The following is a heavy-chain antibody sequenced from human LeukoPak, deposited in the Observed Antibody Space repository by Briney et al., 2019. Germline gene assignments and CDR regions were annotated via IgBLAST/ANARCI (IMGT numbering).Heavy chain of an antibody. CDR3: AREIAGAGGNSVRHFDY. V-gene: IGHV4-34*01. J-gene: IGHJ4*02. D-gene: IGHD4-23*01. CDR1: GGSFSGYY. CDR2: INHSGST. Sequence: SETLSLTCAVYGGSFSGYYWSWIRQPPGKGLEWIGEINHSGSTNYNPSLKSRVTISVDTSKNQFSLKLSSVTAADTAVYYCAREIAGAGGNSVRHFDYWGQGTLVTVSS.